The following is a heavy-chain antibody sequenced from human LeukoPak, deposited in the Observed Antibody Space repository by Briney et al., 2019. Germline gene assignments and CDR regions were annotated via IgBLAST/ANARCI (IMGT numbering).Heavy chain of an antibody. CDR1: GGSVSSTNFY. CDR2: IFYSRST. CDR3: ARDNPSGQIRVFDY. J-gene: IGHJ4*02. D-gene: IGHD6-19*01. V-gene: IGHV4-39*07. Sequence: SETLSLTCTVSGGSVSSTNFYWACIRHPPGKGLEWIVRIFYSRSTSSNPSLTSRVTITTDTSKNQFSLKLSCVTAAETAIYYCARDNPSGQIRVFDYWGQGTPVTVSS.